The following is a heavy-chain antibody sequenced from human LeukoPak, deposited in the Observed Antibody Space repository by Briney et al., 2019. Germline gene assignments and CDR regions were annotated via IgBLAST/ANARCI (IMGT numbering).Heavy chain of an antibody. CDR2: IKQDGSEK. Sequence: GGSLRLSCAASGFTFGSYWMSWVRQAPGKGLEWVANIKQDGSEKYYVDSVKGRFTISRDNAKNSLYLQMNSLRAEDTAVYYCARERGGEFYDYWGQGTLVTVSS. V-gene: IGHV3-7*01. J-gene: IGHJ4*02. CDR1: GFTFGSYW. D-gene: IGHD4-17*01. CDR3: ARERGGEFYDY.